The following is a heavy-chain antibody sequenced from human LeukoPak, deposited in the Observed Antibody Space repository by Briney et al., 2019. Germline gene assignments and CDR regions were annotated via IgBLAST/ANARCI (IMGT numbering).Heavy chain of an antibody. CDR2: IWYDGSNK. D-gene: IGHD6-13*01. Sequence: PGRSLRLSCAASGFTFSSYGMHWVRQAPGKGLEWVAVIWYDGSNKYYADSVKGRFTISRDNSKNTLYLQMNSLRAEDTAAYYCARGRIAAAPDYWGQGTLVTVSS. CDR3: ARGRIAAAPDY. V-gene: IGHV3-33*01. J-gene: IGHJ4*02. CDR1: GFTFSSYG.